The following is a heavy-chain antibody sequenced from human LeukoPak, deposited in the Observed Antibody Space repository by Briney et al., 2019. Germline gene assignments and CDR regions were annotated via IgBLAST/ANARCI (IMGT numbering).Heavy chain of an antibody. CDR3: ARAEYDSSLGFGY. J-gene: IGHJ4*02. Sequence: GGSLRLSCEGFGFIVSGDYMSWVRQAPGKGLEWVSLITSYGRTYYADSVSGRFTISRDNSKNTLYLQMNRLGAEDTAVYYCARAEYDSSLGFGYWGQGTLVSVSS. CDR2: ITSYGRT. D-gene: IGHD3-22*01. V-gene: IGHV3-53*01. CDR1: GFIVSGDY.